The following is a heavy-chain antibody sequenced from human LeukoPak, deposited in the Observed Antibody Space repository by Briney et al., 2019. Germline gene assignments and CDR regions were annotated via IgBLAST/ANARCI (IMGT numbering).Heavy chain of an antibody. D-gene: IGHD5-12*01. J-gene: IGHJ5*02. CDR1: GGSISSGSYY. Sequence: SQTLSLTCTVSGGSISSGSYYWSWIRQPAGKGLEWIGRIYTSGSTNYNPSLKSRVTISVDTSKNQFSLKLSSVTAADAAVYYCARDLGYDGFDWAPWGQGTLVTVSS. CDR3: ARDLGYDGFDWAP. CDR2: IYTSGST. V-gene: IGHV4-61*02.